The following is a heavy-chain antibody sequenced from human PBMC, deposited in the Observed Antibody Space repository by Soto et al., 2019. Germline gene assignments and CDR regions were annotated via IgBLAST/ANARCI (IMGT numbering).Heavy chain of an antibody. Sequence: GGSLRLSCAASGFTFSDYYMSWIRQAPGKGLEWVSYISSSGSTIYYADSVKGRFTISRDNAKNSLYLQMNSLRAEDTAVYYCARDESTTAYNWFDPWGQGTLVTVSS. CDR2: ISSSGSTI. CDR3: ARDESTTAYNWFDP. CDR1: GFTFSDYY. V-gene: IGHV3-11*01. D-gene: IGHD4-4*01. J-gene: IGHJ5*02.